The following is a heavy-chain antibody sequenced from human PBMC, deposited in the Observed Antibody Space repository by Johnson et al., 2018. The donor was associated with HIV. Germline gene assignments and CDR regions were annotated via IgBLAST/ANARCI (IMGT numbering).Heavy chain of an antibody. D-gene: IGHD3-9*01. J-gene: IGHJ3*02. Sequence: QLVESGGGLVQPGGSLRLSCAASGFAFSSFAVTWVRQAPGNGLEWVSAISGSGGSTYYADSVQGRFPISRDNSKKTLYLQMNSLRAEDTAVYYCAKGLRYFDWLGANDACDIWGQGTMVTVSS. CDR2: ISGSGGST. V-gene: IGHV3-23*04. CDR1: GFAFSSFA. CDR3: AKGLRYFDWLGANDACDI.